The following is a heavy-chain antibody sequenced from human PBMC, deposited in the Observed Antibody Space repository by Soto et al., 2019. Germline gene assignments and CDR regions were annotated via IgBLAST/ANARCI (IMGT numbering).Heavy chain of an antibody. D-gene: IGHD6-19*01. CDR3: ARDARIGVAYGIDV. V-gene: IGHV3-33*01. CDR1: GFTFNTFG. J-gene: IGHJ6*02. CDR2: IWYDGGEK. Sequence: QVQLVESGGGVVQPGRSLRLSCAASGFTFNTFGMHWVRQAPGKGLEWVAVIWYDGGEKHYAASVKGRFTISRDNSKNTLFLQMNSLRAEDTAVYYCARDARIGVAYGIDVWGQGTTVTVSS.